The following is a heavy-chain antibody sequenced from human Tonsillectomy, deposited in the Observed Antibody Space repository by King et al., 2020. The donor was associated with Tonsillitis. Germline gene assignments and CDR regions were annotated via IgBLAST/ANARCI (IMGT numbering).Heavy chain of an antibody. J-gene: IGHJ3*02. CDR1: GFTVSSNY. CDR3: ARWEVSGSGRGIDGFDI. D-gene: IGHD6-19*01. CDR2: IYSGGST. Sequence: VQLVETGGGLIQPGGSLRLSCAASGFTVSSNYMSWIRQAPGKGLEWVSIIYSGGSTFYADSVKGRFTISRDNSKNTLYLQMNSLRAEDTAVYYCARWEVSGSGRGIDGFDIWGQGTMVTVSS. V-gene: IGHV3-53*02.